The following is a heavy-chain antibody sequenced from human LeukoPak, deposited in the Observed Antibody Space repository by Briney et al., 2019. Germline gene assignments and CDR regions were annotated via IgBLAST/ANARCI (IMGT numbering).Heavy chain of an antibody. V-gene: IGHV4-39*01. Sequence: SETLSPTCTVSGGSISSSSYYWGWIRQPPGKGLEWIGSIYYSGSTYYNPSLKSRVTISVDTSKNQFSLKLSSVTAADTAVYYCATFQWELLEGYFDYWGQGTLVTVSS. CDR1: GGSISSSSYY. CDR2: IYYSGST. J-gene: IGHJ4*02. CDR3: ATFQWELLEGYFDY. D-gene: IGHD1-26*01.